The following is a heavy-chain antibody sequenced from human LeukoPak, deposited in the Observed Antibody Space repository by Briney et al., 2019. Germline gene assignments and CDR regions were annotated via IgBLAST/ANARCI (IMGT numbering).Heavy chain of an antibody. CDR1: GGSFSGYY. CDR3: ANRHYDY. Sequence: SETLSLTCAVYGGSFSGYYWSGIRQPPGKGLEWIGEINHSGSTNYNPSLKRRVTISVDTSKNQFSLKLSSVTAADTAVYYCANRHYDYWGQGTLVTVSS. D-gene: IGHD2-8*01. V-gene: IGHV4-34*01. J-gene: IGHJ4*02. CDR2: INHSGST.